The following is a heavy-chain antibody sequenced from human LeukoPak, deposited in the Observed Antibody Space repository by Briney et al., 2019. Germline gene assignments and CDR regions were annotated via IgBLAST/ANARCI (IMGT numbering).Heavy chain of an antibody. D-gene: IGHD6-13*01. Sequence: GGSLRLSCAASGFIVSSNYMSWVRQAPGKGLEWVSVIYSGGSTYYADSVKGRFTISRDNSKNTLYLQMNSLRAEDTAVYYCARGVVFIAAAGGYYFDYWGQGTLVTVS. CDR1: GFIVSSNY. V-gene: IGHV3-53*01. CDR3: ARGVVFIAAAGGYYFDY. J-gene: IGHJ4*02. CDR2: IYSGGST.